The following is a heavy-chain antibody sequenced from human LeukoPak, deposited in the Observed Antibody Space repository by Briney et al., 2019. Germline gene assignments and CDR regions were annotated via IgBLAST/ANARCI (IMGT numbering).Heavy chain of an antibody. CDR1: GFTFSSYY. CDR3: ARVSGCSTSCDSMGYYYYYGMDV. J-gene: IGHJ6*02. Sequence: GGSLRLSCAASGFTFSSYYMNWVRQAPGKGLEWVSSISSSSSYIYYADSVKGRFTISRDNAKNSLYLQMNSLRAEDTAVYYCARVSGCSTSCDSMGYYYYYGMDVWGQGTTVTVSS. D-gene: IGHD2-2*01. CDR2: ISSSSSYI. V-gene: IGHV3-21*01.